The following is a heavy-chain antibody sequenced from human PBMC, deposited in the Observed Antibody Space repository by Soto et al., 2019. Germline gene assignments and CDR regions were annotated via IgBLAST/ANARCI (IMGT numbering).Heavy chain of an antibody. D-gene: IGHD6-19*01. V-gene: IGHV5-51*01. CDR2: MYPGDSNT. Sequence: GDSLNISCKVSVSSLSSYWIAWVRQMPGKGLEWMGIMYPGDSNTRYGPSFQGQVTISADKSINTLYLQMNSLRAEATAVYYCATVAGAGYDYWGQGTLVTVSS. J-gene: IGHJ4*02. CDR3: ATVAGAGYDY. CDR1: VSSLSSYW.